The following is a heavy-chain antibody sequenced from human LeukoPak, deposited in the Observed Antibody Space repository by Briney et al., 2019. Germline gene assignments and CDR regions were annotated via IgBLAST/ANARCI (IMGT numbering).Heavy chain of an antibody. J-gene: IGHJ4*02. CDR1: GFTFSSYN. V-gene: IGHV3-48*02. Sequence: GGSLRLPCAASGFTFSSYNMNWVRQAPGKGLEWVSYISSGGSPIFYADSVKGRFTISRDNAKNSLYLQMNSLRDEDTAVYYCARGGTYCPDYWGQGTLVTVSS. CDR2: ISSGGSPI. CDR3: ARGGTYCPDY. D-gene: IGHD1-26*01.